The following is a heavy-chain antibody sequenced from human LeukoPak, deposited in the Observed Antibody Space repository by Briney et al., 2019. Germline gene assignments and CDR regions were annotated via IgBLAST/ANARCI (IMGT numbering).Heavy chain of an antibody. CDR1: GFTFSSYW. Sequence: GGSLRLSCVASGFTFSSYWIHWVRQAPGKGLVWVSRVDSDGSSTTYADSVKGRLTVSRDNAKNTLYLQMNSLRAEDTAVYYCARGITIFGVVNDAFDIWGQGTMVTVSS. CDR3: ARGITIFGVVNDAFDI. D-gene: IGHD3-3*01. J-gene: IGHJ3*02. CDR2: VDSDGSST. V-gene: IGHV3-74*03.